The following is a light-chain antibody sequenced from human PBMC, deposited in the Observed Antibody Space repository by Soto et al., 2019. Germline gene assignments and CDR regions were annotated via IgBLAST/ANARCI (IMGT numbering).Light chain of an antibody. J-gene: IGLJ2*01. Sequence: QAVVTQPPSVSGAPGQRVTISCTGSSSNIGAGYDVHWYQQLPGTAPKLLIYANSDRPSGVPDRFSGSKSGTSASLAITGLQAEDEADYYCQSYDSSHVVFGGGTKLTVL. CDR2: ANS. CDR3: QSYDSSHVV. V-gene: IGLV1-40*01. CDR1: SSNIGAGYD.